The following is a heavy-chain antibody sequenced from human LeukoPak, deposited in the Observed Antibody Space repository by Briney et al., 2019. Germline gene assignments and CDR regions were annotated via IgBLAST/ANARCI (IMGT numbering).Heavy chain of an antibody. CDR3: ARDLSGVTGYTYGRGIDY. Sequence: GGSLRLSCAASGFAFSSYSMSWVRQAPGKGLEWVANIKHDGSEKSYVDSVKGRFTISRDNAKNSLYLQMNSLRAEDTAVYYCARDLSGVTGYTYGRGIDYWGQGTLVTVSS. CDR1: GFAFSSYS. J-gene: IGHJ4*02. V-gene: IGHV3-7*01. D-gene: IGHD5-18*01. CDR2: IKHDGSEK.